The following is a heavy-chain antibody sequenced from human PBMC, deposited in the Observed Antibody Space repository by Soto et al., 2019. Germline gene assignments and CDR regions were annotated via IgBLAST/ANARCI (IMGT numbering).Heavy chain of an antibody. V-gene: IGHV4-59*08. Sequence: SETLSLTCTVSGGSISSYYWSWIRQPPGKGLEWIGYIYYSGSTNYNPSLKSRVTISVDTSKNQFSLKLSSVTAADTAVYYCGRLGSGSYYRDYWGQGTLVTVS. D-gene: IGHD1-26*01. CDR2: IYYSGST. CDR1: GGSISSYY. J-gene: IGHJ4*02. CDR3: GRLGSGSYYRDY.